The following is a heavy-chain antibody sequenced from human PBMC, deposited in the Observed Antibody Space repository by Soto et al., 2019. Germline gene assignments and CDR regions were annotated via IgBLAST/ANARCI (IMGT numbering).Heavy chain of an antibody. J-gene: IGHJ1*01. CDR2: INWNSGRI. Sequence: EVQLVESGGGLVQPGRSLRLSCAASGFTFDDYAMHWVRQVPGKDLEWVSGINWNSGRIGYGDSVKGRFDISRDNAKNSLHLQMTSLSAEDTAFYYCVKDESINWYSGHFRHWGQGTLVTVSS. V-gene: IGHV3-9*01. CDR1: GFTFDDYA. D-gene: IGHD6-13*01. CDR3: VKDESINWYSGHFRH.